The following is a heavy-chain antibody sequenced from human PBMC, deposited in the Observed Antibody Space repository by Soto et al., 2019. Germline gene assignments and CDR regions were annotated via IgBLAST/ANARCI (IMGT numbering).Heavy chain of an antibody. CDR2: INNSGNII. CDR3: VVGLCV. Sequence: QVQLVESGGGLVKPGGSLRLSCAASGFIFSDYYMNWIRQAPGKGMEWVSDINNSGNIISYANSVKGRFTISRENAKNSLHLRMNIRRVVGTAGYYCVVGLCVWGQGTTVTVSS. CDR1: GFIFSDYY. V-gene: IGHV3-11*01. J-gene: IGHJ6*02.